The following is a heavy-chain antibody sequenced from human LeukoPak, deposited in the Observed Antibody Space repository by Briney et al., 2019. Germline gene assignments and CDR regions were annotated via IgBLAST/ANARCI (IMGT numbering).Heavy chain of an antibody. CDR2: IYTSGST. CDR3: ARAGRMAEPGTFDI. J-gene: IGHJ3*02. V-gene: IGHV4-4*07. CDR1: GGSISSYY. D-gene: IGHD6-19*01. Sequence: SETLSLTCTVSGGSISSYYWTWIRQPAGKGLEWIGRIYTSGSTDYNPSLKSRVTMSIDTSKNQFSLRLSSVTSADTAVYYCARAGRMAEPGTFDIWGQGTMVTVSS.